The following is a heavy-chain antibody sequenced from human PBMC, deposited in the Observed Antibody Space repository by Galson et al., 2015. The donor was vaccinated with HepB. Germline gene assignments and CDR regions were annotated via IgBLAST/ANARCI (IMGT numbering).Heavy chain of an antibody. CDR3: ARVMRTQGDAFDI. J-gene: IGHJ3*02. CDR2: IYYSGST. V-gene: IGHV4-59*01. CDR1: GGSISSYY. Sequence: QVQLQESGPGLVKPSETLSLTCTVSGGSISSYYWSWIRQPPGKGLEWIGYIYYSGSTNYNPSLKSRVTISVDTSKNQFSLKLSSVTAADTAVYYCARVMRTQGDAFDIWGQGTMVTVSS.